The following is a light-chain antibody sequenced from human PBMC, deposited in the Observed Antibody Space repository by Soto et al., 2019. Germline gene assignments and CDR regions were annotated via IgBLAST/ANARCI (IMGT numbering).Light chain of an antibody. CDR2: DAS. CDR3: QQYDPYGT. CDR1: QTISSW. J-gene: IGKJ1*01. Sequence: DIQMTQSPSTLSASEGDRVTITCRASQTISSWLAWYQQKPGKAPKLLIYDASSLESGVPSRFSGSGSGTEFTLTISSLQPDDSASYYCQQYDPYGTFGQGTKVDIK. V-gene: IGKV1-5*01.